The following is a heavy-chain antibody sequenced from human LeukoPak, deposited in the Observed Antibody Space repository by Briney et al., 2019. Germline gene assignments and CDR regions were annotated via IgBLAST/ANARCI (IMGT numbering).Heavy chain of an antibody. V-gene: IGHV1-18*01. Sequence: GASVKVSCKASGYTFTSYGISRVRQAPGQGLEWMGWISAYNGNTNYAQKLQGRVTMTTDTSTSTAYMELRSLRSDDPAVYYCARGGGTVTTGIYYYYYMDVWGKGTTVTVSS. CDR1: GYTFTSYG. D-gene: IGHD4-11*01. CDR2: ISAYNGNT. J-gene: IGHJ6*03. CDR3: ARGGGTVTTGIYYYYYMDV.